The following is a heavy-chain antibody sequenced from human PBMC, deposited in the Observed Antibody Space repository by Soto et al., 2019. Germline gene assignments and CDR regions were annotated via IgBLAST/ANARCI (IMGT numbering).Heavy chain of an antibody. CDR3: ARIGYYYGSGSPYYFDY. D-gene: IGHD3-10*01. Sequence: SGPTLVNPTQTLTLTCTFSGFSLSTSGMCVSWIRQPPGKALEWLALIDWDDDKYYSTSLKTRLTISKDTSKNQVVLTMTNMDPVDTATYYCARIGYYYGSGSPYYFDYWGQGTLVTVSS. CDR2: IDWDDDK. J-gene: IGHJ4*02. CDR1: GFSLSTSGMC. V-gene: IGHV2-70*01.